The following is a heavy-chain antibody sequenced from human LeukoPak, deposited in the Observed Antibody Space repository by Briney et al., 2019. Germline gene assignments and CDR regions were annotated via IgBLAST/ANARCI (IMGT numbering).Heavy chain of an antibody. Sequence: SETLSLTCSVSGGSISSSNYYWGWIRQPPGEGLEWIASINYNGATYYNPSLKGRVTISLDTSNNQFSLKLESVTAADTAVYYCGRDIPNGYYDHWGQGTLVTVSS. CDR3: GRDIPNGYYDH. J-gene: IGHJ5*02. V-gene: IGHV4-39*07. D-gene: IGHD3-22*01. CDR2: INYNGAT. CDR1: GGSISSSNYY.